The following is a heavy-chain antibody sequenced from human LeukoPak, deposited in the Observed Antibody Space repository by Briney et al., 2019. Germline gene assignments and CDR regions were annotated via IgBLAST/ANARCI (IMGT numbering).Heavy chain of an antibody. J-gene: IGHJ5*02. Sequence: ASVKVSCKASGYTFTSYGINWVRQATGQGLEWMGWMNPNSGNTGYAQKFQGRVTMTRNTSISTAYMELSSLRSEDTAVYYCARAPRYCSSTCCQRTVNNWFDPWGQGTLVTVSS. D-gene: IGHD2-2*01. V-gene: IGHV1-8*01. CDR3: ARAPRYCSSTCCQRTVNNWFDP. CDR1: GYTFTSYG. CDR2: MNPNSGNT.